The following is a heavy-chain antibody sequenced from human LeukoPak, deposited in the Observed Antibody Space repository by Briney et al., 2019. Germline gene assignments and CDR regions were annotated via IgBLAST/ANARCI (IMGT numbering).Heavy chain of an antibody. D-gene: IGHD3-3*01. J-gene: IGHJ5*02. CDR1: GYTFTSYY. V-gene: IGHV1-2*02. CDR2: INPNSGGT. CDR3: ARDLDAYYDFWSGYYRFGWFDP. Sequence: ASVKVSCKASGYTFTSYYMHWVRQAPGQGLEWMGWINPNSGGTNYAQKFQGRVTMTRDTSISTAYMELSRLRSDDTAVYYCARDLDAYYDFWSGYYRFGWFDPWGQGTLVTVSS.